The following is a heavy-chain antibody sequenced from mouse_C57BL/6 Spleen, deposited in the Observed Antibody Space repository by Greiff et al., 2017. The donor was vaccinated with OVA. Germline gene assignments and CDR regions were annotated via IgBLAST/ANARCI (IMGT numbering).Heavy chain of an antibody. CDR2: IYPRDGST. V-gene: IGHV1-85*01. CDR3: ARRLAGTFPAFDY. D-gene: IGHD4-1*01. CDR1: GYTFTSYA. J-gene: IGHJ2*01. Sequence: QVHVKQSGPELVKPGASVKLSCKASGYTFTSYAINWVKQRPGQGLEWIGWIYPRDGSTKYNEKFKGKATLTVDTSSSTAYMVLHSLTSEDSAVYFCARRLAGTFPAFDYWGQGTTLTVSS.